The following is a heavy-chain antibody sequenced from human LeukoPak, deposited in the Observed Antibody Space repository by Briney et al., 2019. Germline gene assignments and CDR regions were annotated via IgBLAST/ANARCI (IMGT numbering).Heavy chain of an antibody. Sequence: PGGSLRLSCAASGFTFSSYWMSWVRQAPGKGLERVANIKQDGSAKYYVDSVKGRFTISRDNAKNSLYLQMNSLRAEDTAVYYCARESGYDGDYFDYWGQGTLVTVSS. V-gene: IGHV3-7*01. CDR2: IKQDGSAK. CDR1: GFTFSSYW. D-gene: IGHD5-12*01. CDR3: ARESGYDGDYFDY. J-gene: IGHJ4*02.